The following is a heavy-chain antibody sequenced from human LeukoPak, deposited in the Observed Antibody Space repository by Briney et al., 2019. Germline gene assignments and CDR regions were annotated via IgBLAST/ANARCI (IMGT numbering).Heavy chain of an antibody. V-gene: IGHV3-9*01. D-gene: IGHD6-19*01. J-gene: IGHJ4*02. CDR1: GFTFDDYA. CDR3: AKMSGWYFLDY. CDR2: ISWNSGSI. Sequence: GRSLRLSCAASGFTFDDYAMHWVRQAPGKGLEWVSGISWNSGSIGYADSVKGRFTFSRDNAKNSLYLQMNSLRAEDTALYYCAKMSGWYFLDYWGQGTLVTVSS.